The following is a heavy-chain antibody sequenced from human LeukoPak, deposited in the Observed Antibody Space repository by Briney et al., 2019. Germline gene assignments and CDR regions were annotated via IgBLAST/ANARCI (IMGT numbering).Heavy chain of an antibody. D-gene: IGHD6-19*01. CDR2: IYYSGST. Sequence: PSETLSLTCTVSGGSISSSSYYWGWIRQPPGKGLEWIGRIYYSGSTYYNPSLKSRVTISVDTSKNQFSLKLSSVTAADTAVYYCATTYSSGWFYYFDYWGQGTLVTVSS. CDR1: GGSISSSSYY. CDR3: ATTYSSGWFYYFDY. J-gene: IGHJ4*02. V-gene: IGHV4-39*01.